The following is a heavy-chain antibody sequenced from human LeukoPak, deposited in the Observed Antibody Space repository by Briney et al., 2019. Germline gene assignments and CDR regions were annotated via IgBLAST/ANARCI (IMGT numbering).Heavy chain of an antibody. CDR2: MNPNSGNT. CDR1: GYTFTSYD. V-gene: IGHV1-8*01. D-gene: IGHD2-15*01. J-gene: IGHJ5*02. CDR3: ARDGEYCSGGSCWDWFDP. Sequence: ASVKVSCKASGYTFTSYDINWVRQATGQGLEWMGWMNPNSGNTGYAQKFQGRVTMTRNTSISTAYMELSSMSSEDTAVYYCARDGEYCSGGSCWDWFDPWGQGTLVTVSS.